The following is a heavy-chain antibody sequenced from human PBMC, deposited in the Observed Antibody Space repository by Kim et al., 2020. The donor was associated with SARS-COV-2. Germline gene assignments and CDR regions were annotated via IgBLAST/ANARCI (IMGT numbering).Heavy chain of an antibody. D-gene: IGHD2-15*01. CDR1: GFRFTTYG. V-gene: IGHV3-33*01. CDR3: ARERIGYCSGGRCYFYGLVG. CDR2: IWDDGSQQ. J-gene: IGHJ6*02. Sequence: GRSLRLSCAASGFRFTTYGFHWVRQAPGKGLDWVAVIWDDGSQQYYGDSVKGRFTISRDDSTNTVYLQMNSLRAEDTAVYYCARERIGYCSGGRCYFYGLVGWGQGTTVTV.